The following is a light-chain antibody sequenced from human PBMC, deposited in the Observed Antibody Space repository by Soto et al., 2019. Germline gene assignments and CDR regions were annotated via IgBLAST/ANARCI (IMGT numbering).Light chain of an antibody. V-gene: IGKV1-39*01. CDR1: QTISTY. CDR3: QQSYSSPWT. J-gene: IGKJ1*01. Sequence: DIQMPQSPSSLSASVGDRVTITCRASQTISTYLNWYQQRPGKAPKLLIYAASTLLSGVPLRFTGGGSGTDFTLTIDSLQPEDFATYDCQQSYSSPWTFGQGTKVEMK. CDR2: AAS.